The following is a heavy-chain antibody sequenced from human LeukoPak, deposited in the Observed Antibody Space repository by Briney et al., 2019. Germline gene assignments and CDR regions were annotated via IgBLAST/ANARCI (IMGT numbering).Heavy chain of an antibody. CDR2: INPSGGST. D-gene: IGHD6-6*01. CDR1: GYTFTSYY. Sequence: ASVKVSCKASGYTFTSYYMHWVRQAPGQGLEWMGIINPSGGSTSYAQKFQGRVTITTDESTSTAYMELSSLRSEDTAVYYCARTSSSPSGFDYWGQGTLVTVSS. V-gene: IGHV1-46*01. J-gene: IGHJ4*02. CDR3: ARTSSSPSGFDY.